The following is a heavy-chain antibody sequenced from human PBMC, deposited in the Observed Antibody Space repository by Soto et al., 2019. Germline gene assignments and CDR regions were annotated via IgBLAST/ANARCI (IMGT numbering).Heavy chain of an antibody. CDR3: AKQITTVTTKGGFDY. Sequence: QVQLQQWGAGLLKPSETLSLTCAVYGGSFSGYYWSWIRQPPGKGLEWIGEINHSGSTNYNPSLKSRVTISVDTSKNQFSLKLSSVTAADTAVYYCAKQITTVTTKGGFDYWGQGTLVTVSS. CDR1: GGSFSGYY. CDR2: INHSGST. J-gene: IGHJ4*02. D-gene: IGHD4-17*01. V-gene: IGHV4-34*01.